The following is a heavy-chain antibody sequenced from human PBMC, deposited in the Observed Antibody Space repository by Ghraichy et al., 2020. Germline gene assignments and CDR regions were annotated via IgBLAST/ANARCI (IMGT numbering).Heavy chain of an antibody. V-gene: IGHV2-26*01. CDR3: ARTQESITIFGVVIIPNWFDP. CDR2: IFSNDEK. Sequence: SGPTLVKPTETLTLTCTVSGFSLSNARMGVSWIRQPPGKALEWLAHIFSNDEKSYSTSLKSRLTISKDTSKSQVVLTMTNMDPVDTATYYCARTQESITIFGVVIIPNWFDPWGQGTLVTVSS. CDR1: GFSLSNARMG. D-gene: IGHD3-3*01. J-gene: IGHJ5*02.